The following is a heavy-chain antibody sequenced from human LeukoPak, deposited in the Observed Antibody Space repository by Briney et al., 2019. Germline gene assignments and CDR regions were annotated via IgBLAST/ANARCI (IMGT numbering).Heavy chain of an antibody. CDR1: GYTFTSYG. Sequence: GASVKVSCKASGYTFTSYGISWVRQAPGQGLEWMGWISAYNGNTNYAQKLQGIVTMTTDTSTSTAYMELRSLRSDDTAVYYCARDSKSWEYRGYFDYWGQGTLVTVSS. D-gene: IGHD2/OR15-2a*01. CDR3: ARDSKSWEYRGYFDY. CDR2: ISAYNGNT. V-gene: IGHV1-18*01. J-gene: IGHJ4*02.